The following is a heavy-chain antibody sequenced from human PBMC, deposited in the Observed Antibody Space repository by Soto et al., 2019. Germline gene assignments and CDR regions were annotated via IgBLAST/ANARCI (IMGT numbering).Heavy chain of an antibody. Sequence: PGESLKISCQASGYKFTTYYIGWVRQMPGKGLEWVGITHPGDSDTRYSPSFQGQVTISADKSINTAYLQWSSLKASDTAMYYCARDPTYRGSSYYYYGMDVWGQGTTVTVSS. CDR3: ARDPTYRGSSYYYYGMDV. D-gene: IGHD6-6*01. V-gene: IGHV5-51*01. CDR1: GYKFTTYY. J-gene: IGHJ6*02. CDR2: THPGDSDT.